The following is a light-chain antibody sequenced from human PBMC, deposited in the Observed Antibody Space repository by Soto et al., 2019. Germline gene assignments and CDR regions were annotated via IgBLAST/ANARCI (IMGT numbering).Light chain of an antibody. J-gene: IGLJ1*01. CDR2: DVT. Sequence: QSALTQPASVSGSPGQSITISCTGSSSDIGAYNYVSWYQQRLGTAPQLVIYDVTNRPSGVSARFSGSKSGSTASLTISGLQAEDEADYYCSAYTSYDIPDIFGTGTKLTVL. CDR3: SAYTSYDIPDI. CDR1: SSDIGAYNY. V-gene: IGLV2-14*01.